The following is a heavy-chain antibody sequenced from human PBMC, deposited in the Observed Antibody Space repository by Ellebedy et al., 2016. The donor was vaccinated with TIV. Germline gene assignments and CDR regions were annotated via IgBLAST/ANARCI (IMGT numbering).Heavy chain of an antibody. Sequence: MPSETLSLTCTVSGASIRGYSWAWIRQPPGMGLDYIGYFSYTGSTNYSPSLNSRVSISVDTSKNQFSLKLSSVTAADTAVYYCARRKVRSGPAFDYWGQGTLVTVSS. CDR3: ARRKVRSGPAFDY. V-gene: IGHV4-59*08. CDR2: FSYTGST. D-gene: IGHD3-10*01. J-gene: IGHJ4*02. CDR1: GASIRGYS.